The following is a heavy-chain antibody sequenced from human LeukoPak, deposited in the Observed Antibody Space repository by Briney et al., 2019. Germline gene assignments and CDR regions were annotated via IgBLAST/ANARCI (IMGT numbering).Heavy chain of an antibody. D-gene: IGHD3-3*01. CDR1: GFTFSSYW. V-gene: IGHV3-74*01. CDR3: ARDSAYYDFWSGHGNWFDS. CDR2: INSDGSST. J-gene: IGHJ5*01. Sequence: GGSLRLSCAASGFTFSSYWMHWVRQAPGKGLVWVSRINSDGSSTSYADSVKGRFTISRDNAKNTLYLQMNSLRAEDTAVYYCARDSAYYDFWSGHGNWFDSWGQGTLVTVSS.